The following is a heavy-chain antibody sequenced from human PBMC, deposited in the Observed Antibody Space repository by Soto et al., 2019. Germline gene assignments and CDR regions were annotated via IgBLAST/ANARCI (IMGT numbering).Heavy chain of an antibody. CDR3: ATGQVAGPQADAAYLEY. CDR2: IDPTGGD. V-gene: IGHV4-31*03. CDR1: GYSVSSGDFY. D-gene: IGHD6-19*01. Sequence: SETLSLTCSVSGYSVSSGDFYWSWIRQHPGKGLEWLGFIDPTGGDHYNPSLKSRLNILIDTSNNQFSLRLNSVTAADTAVYYCATGQVAGPQADAAYLEYWGPGLLVTVSS. J-gene: IGHJ4*02.